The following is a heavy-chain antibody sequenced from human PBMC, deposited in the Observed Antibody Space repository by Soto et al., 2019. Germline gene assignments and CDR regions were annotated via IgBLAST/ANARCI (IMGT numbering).Heavy chain of an antibody. CDR3: ARKGTGQPLDY. J-gene: IGHJ4*02. CDR2: ISAYNGDT. CDR1: GFTFIKYG. Sequence: QVQLVQSGVEVQKPGASVKVSCKASGFTFIKYGFTWVRQAPGQGLEWMGWISAYNGDTHYAQKLQGRVTLTTDTSTSTAYMELRSLRSHDTADYYCARKGTGQPLDYWGQGALVTVSS. V-gene: IGHV1-18*04. D-gene: IGHD1-1*01.